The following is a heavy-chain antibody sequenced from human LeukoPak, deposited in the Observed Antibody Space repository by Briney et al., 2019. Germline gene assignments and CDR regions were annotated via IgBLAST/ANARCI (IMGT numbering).Heavy chain of an antibody. Sequence: ASVKLSCKASGGTFSSYAISWVRQAPGQGLEWMGRIIPIFGTANYAQKFQGRVTITTDESTSTAYMELSSLRSEDTAVYYCARGGYSYGYGSPFDYWGQGTLVTVSS. CDR2: IIPIFGTA. D-gene: IGHD5-18*01. V-gene: IGHV1-69*05. CDR3: ARGGYSYGYGSPFDY. J-gene: IGHJ4*02. CDR1: GGTFSSYA.